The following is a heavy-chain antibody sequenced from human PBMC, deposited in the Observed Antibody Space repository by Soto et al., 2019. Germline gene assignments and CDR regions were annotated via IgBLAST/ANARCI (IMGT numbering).Heavy chain of an antibody. CDR1: GDSVSSNTVT. CDR2: TFYRSKWYN. V-gene: IGHV6-1*01. J-gene: IGHJ4*02. D-gene: IGHD1-1*01. CDR3: ARAVYMEGLWH. Sequence: SQTLSLTCAISGDSVSSNTVTWNWVRQSPSRGLEWLGRTFYRSKWYNEYAVSVKSRIVINPGTSKNQFSLQLRSVSPDDTAVYYCARAVYMEGLWHWGQGTLVTVSS.